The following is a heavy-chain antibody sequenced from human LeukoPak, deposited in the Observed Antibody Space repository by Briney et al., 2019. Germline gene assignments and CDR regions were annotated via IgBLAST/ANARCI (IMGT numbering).Heavy chain of an antibody. J-gene: IGHJ4*02. CDR2: INHSGST. CDR3: ARVWRYPWYHSPGAYFDY. D-gene: IGHD1-1*01. CDR1: GGSFSGYY. Sequence: SETLSLTCAVYGGSFSGYYWSWVRQPPGKGLEWIGEINHSGSTNYNPSLKSRVTISVDTSKNQFSLKLSSVTAADTAVYYCARVWRYPWYHSPGAYFDYWGQGTLVTVSS. V-gene: IGHV4-34*01.